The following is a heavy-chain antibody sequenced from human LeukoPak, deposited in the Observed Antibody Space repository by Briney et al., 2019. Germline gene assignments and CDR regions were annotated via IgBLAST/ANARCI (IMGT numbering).Heavy chain of an antibody. CDR3: ARTNDCSGGSCYS. J-gene: IGHJ4*02. CDR1: GDSISSSSYY. Sequence: PSETLSLTCTVSGDSISSSSYYWGWIRQPPGKGLEWIGSIYDSGSTYYKPSLKSRVTISVDTSKNQFSLKVSSVTAADTAVYYCARTNDCSGGSCYSWGQGTLVTVSS. D-gene: IGHD2-15*01. CDR2: IYDSGST. V-gene: IGHV4-39*07.